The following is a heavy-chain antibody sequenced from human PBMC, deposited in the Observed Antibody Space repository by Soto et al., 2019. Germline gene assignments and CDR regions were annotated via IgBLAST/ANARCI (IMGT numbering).Heavy chain of an antibody. V-gene: IGHV3-53*01. CDR1: GFTVSSNY. J-gene: IGHJ4*02. CDR2: IYSGGST. D-gene: IGHD1-26*01. Sequence: GGSLRLSCAASGFTVSSNYMSWVRQAPGKGLEWVSVIYSGGSTYYADSVKGRFTISRDNSKNTLYLQMNSLRAEDTAVYYCARGWREPFRFDYWGQETLVTVSS. CDR3: ARGWREPFRFDY.